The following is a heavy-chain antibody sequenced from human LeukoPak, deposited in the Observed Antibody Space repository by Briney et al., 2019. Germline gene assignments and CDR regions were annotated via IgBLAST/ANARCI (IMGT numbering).Heavy chain of an antibody. J-gene: IGHJ1*01. CDR2: VSGSGGST. CDR1: GFIFSSYA. D-gene: IGHD6-13*01. V-gene: IGHV3-23*01. CDR3: AKGGPLGIAAASH. Sequence: GGSLRLSCAASGFIFSSYAMSWVRQAPGKGLEWVSTVSGSGGSTYYADSVKGRFTISRDNSKNTLYLQMNSLRAEDTAVYYCAKGGPLGIAAASHWGQGTLVTVSS.